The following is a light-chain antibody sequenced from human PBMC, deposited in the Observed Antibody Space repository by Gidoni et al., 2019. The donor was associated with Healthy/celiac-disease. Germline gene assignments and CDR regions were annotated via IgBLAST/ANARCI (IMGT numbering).Light chain of an antibody. Sequence: QSVLTQPPSASGTPGPGVTIACSGSSSNIGSTTVNWYQQLPGTAPKLLIYSNNQRPSGFPDRFSGSKSGTSASLAISGLQSEDEADYYCAAWDDSLNGPVFGGGTKLTVL. CDR3: AAWDDSLNGPV. J-gene: IGLJ2*01. CDR2: SNN. CDR1: SSNIGSTT. V-gene: IGLV1-44*01.